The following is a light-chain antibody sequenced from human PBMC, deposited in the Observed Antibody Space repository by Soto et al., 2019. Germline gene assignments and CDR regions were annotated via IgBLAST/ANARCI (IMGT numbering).Light chain of an antibody. Sequence: DIQMTQSPSSLSASVGDRVTITCRASQSIARFLNWYQQIPGKAPKLLIYDAFNLQSGVPSRFSGSGSGTDFTLIISSLQPEDFATYYCQQSYSIPLTFGGGTKVDIK. V-gene: IGKV1-39*01. CDR2: DAF. CDR3: QQSYSIPLT. J-gene: IGKJ4*01. CDR1: QSIARF.